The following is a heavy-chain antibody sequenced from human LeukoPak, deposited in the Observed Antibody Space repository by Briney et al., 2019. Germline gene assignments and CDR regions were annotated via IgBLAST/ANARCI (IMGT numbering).Heavy chain of an antibody. J-gene: IGHJ4*02. V-gene: IGHV4-30-2*01. CDR3: ARAADSYGGGFDY. CDR2: IYHSGST. D-gene: IGHD5-18*01. CDR1: GGSISSGGYY. Sequence: PSETLSLTCTVSGGSISSGGYYWSWIRQPPGKGLEWIGYIYHSGSTNYNPSLKSRVTISVDKSKNQFSLKLSSVTAADTAVYYCARAADSYGGGFDYWGQGTLVTVSS.